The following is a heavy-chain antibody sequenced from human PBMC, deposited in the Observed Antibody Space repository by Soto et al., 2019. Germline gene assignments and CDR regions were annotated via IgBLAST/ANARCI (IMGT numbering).Heavy chain of an antibody. Sequence: GGSLRLSCAASGFTFSSYGMHWVRQAPGKGLEWVAVIWYDGSNKYYADSVKGRFTISRDNSKNTLYLQMNSLRAEDTAVYYCARGRASYYYDSSGPSPTDFDYWGQGTLVTVSS. J-gene: IGHJ4*02. CDR2: IWYDGSNK. CDR1: GFTFSSYG. CDR3: ARGRASYYYDSSGPSPTDFDY. D-gene: IGHD3-22*01. V-gene: IGHV3-33*01.